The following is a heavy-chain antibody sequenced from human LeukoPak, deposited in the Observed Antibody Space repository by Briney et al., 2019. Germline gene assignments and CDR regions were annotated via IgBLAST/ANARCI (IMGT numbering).Heavy chain of an antibody. J-gene: IGHJ3*02. V-gene: IGHV3-7*03. Sequence: PGGSLRLSCAASGFTVSSNYMSWVRQAPGKGLEWVANIKQDGSEKYYVDSVKGRFTISRDNAKNSLYLQMNSLRAEDTALYYCAKDRSSGFHAFDIWGQGTMVTVSS. CDR2: IKQDGSEK. CDR3: AKDRSSGFHAFDI. CDR1: GFTVSSNY. D-gene: IGHD6-19*01.